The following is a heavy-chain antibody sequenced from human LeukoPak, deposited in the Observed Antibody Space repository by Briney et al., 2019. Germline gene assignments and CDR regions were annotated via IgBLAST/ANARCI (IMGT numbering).Heavy chain of an antibody. D-gene: IGHD6-13*01. Sequence: PSDTLSLTCTVSGGSISSYYWSWIRQPPGKGLEWIGYIYYSGSTNYNPSLKSRVTISVDTSKNQFSLKLSSVTAADTAVYYCARDHIAAAGTAWFDPWGQGTLVTVSS. V-gene: IGHV4-59*01. CDR3: ARDHIAAAGTAWFDP. CDR1: GGSISSYY. J-gene: IGHJ5*02. CDR2: IYYSGST.